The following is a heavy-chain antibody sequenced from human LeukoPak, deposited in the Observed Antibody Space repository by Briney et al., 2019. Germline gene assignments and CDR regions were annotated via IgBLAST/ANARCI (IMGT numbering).Heavy chain of an antibody. D-gene: IGHD3-22*01. Sequence: SETLSLTCTVSGGSISSYYWNWIRQPPGKGLEWIGYIYYSGSTNYNPSLKSRVTISVDTSKNQFSLKLSSVTAADTAVYCCARGADSSGYYSIFYFDYWGQGTLVTVSS. CDR3: ARGADSSGYYSIFYFDY. CDR1: GGSISSYY. J-gene: IGHJ4*02. CDR2: IYYSGST. V-gene: IGHV4-59*01.